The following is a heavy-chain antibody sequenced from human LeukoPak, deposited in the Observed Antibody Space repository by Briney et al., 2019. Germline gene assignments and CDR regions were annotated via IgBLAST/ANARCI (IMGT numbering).Heavy chain of an antibody. J-gene: IGHJ6*03. D-gene: IGHD6-19*01. Sequence: SETLSLTCTVSGGSISSSSYYWGWIRQPPGKGLEWIGSIYYSGSTYYNPSLKSRVTISVDTSKNQFSLKLSSVTAADTAVYYCARGGNSSGWSRAAYYYYYMDVWGKGTTVTISS. CDR1: GGSISSSSYY. V-gene: IGHV4-39*07. CDR2: IYYSGST. CDR3: ARGGNSSGWSRAAYYYYYMDV.